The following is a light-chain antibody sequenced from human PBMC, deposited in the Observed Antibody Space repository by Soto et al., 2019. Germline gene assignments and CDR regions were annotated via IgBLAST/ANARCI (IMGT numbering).Light chain of an antibody. CDR3: YTYAGGSTYL. CDR1: SSDVGSYSL. Sequence: QSVLTQPASVSGSPRQSSTISATGTSSDVGSYSLLSWYQHHPGKAPKLIIYEDIKGPSGVSNRFSGSKSGNTASLRISGLQAEDEADYYCYTYAGGSTYLFGTGT. V-gene: IGLV2-23*01. J-gene: IGLJ1*01. CDR2: EDI.